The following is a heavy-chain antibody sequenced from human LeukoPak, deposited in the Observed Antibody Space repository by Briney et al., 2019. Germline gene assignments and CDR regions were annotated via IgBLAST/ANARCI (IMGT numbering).Heavy chain of an antibody. D-gene: IGHD2-2*01. CDR3: AREKNAGCSSTSCYWFDP. CDR1: GFTFSSYA. V-gene: IGHV3-23*01. Sequence: GGSLRLSCAASGFTFSSYARSWVRQAPGKGLEWVSAISGSGGSTYYADSVKGRFTISRDNSKNTLYLQMNSLRAEDTAVYYCAREKNAGCSSTSCYWFDPWGQGTLVTVSS. CDR2: ISGSGGST. J-gene: IGHJ5*02.